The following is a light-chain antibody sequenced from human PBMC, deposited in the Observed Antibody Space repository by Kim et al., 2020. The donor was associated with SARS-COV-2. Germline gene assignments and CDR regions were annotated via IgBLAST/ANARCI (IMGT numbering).Light chain of an antibody. V-gene: IGKV3-15*01. Sequence: STGDRTTLACRASQSVRSSFLAWYQQKPGQAPRLLIYGVSTRATGIPARFSGSESGTEFTLTISSLQSEDSAVYYCQQYSAWPLTFGGGTKVEI. J-gene: IGKJ4*01. CDR2: GVS. CDR1: QSVRSS. CDR3: QQYSAWPLT.